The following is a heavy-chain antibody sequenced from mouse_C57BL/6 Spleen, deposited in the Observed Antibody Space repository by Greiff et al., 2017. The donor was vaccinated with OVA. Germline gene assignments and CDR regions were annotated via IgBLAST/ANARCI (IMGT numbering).Heavy chain of an antibody. J-gene: IGHJ4*01. CDR2: IHPISGST. Sequence: QVQLQQPGAELVKPGASVKLSCKASGYTFTSYWMHWVKQRPGQGLEWIGMIHPISGSTNYNEKFKSKATLTVDKSSSTAYMQLSSLTSEDSAVYYCARTHYYGSTPYAMDYWGQGTSVTVSS. CDR3: ARTHYYGSTPYAMDY. CDR1: GYTFTSYW. D-gene: IGHD1-1*01. V-gene: IGHV1-64*01.